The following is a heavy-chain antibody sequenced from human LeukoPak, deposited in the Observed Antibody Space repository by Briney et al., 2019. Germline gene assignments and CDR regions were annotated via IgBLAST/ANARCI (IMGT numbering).Heavy chain of an antibody. CDR2: INAGNGNT. Sequence: ASVKVSCKAPGYTFTSYAMHWVRQAPGQRLEWMGWINAGNGNTKYSQEFQGRVTITRDTSASTAYMELSSLRSEDTAVYYCARDSGGYEFDYWGQGTLVTVSS. CDR3: ARDSGGYEFDY. J-gene: IGHJ4*02. V-gene: IGHV1-3*01. CDR1: GYTFTSYA. D-gene: IGHD5-12*01.